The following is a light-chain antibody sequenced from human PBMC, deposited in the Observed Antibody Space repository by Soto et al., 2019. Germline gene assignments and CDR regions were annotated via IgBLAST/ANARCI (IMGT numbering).Light chain of an antibody. J-gene: IGKJ1*01. Sequence: EIVMTQSPATLSVSPGERATLSCTASHYVYSNVAWFQQRPGQAPRLLIYRASTRPTGTPARFSGSGSGTEFPLTITSLQSEDFALYYCQQYHNLWTFGQGTEVEIK. CDR1: HYVYSN. CDR2: RAS. V-gene: IGKV3-15*01. CDR3: QQYHNLWT.